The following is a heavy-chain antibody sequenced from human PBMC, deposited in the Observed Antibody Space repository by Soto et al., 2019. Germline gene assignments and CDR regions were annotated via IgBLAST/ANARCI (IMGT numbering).Heavy chain of an antibody. J-gene: IGHJ6*03. V-gene: IGHV3-48*01. CDR1: GFTFSSYS. D-gene: IGHD4-17*01. CDR3: ASPIYGDYDSYYYYYMDV. Sequence: GESLKISCAASGFTFSSYSMNWVRQAPGKGLEWVSYISSSSSTIYYADSVKGRFTISRDNAKNSLYLQMNSLRAEDTAVYYCASPIYGDYDSYYYYYMDVWGKGTTVTVSS. CDR2: ISSSSSTI.